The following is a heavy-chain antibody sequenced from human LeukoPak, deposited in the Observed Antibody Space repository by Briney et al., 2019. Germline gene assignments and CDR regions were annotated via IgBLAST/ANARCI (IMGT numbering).Heavy chain of an antibody. CDR1: GGSISSYF. V-gene: IGHV4-59*01. D-gene: IGHD1-26*01. CDR3: ARAGGSYSFDY. Sequence: SSETLSLTCTVSGGSISSYFWIWIRQPPGKGLEWIGYIDYSGTANINPSLKSRGTLSIDTSRNQFSLKLSSVTAADTAMYYCARAGGSYSFDYWGQGSRVTVSS. CDR2: IDYSGTA. J-gene: IGHJ4*02.